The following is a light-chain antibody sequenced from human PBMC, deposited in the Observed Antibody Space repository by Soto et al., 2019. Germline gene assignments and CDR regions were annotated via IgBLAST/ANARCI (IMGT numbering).Light chain of an antibody. CDR3: QQNYSATWT. CDR2: AAS. CDR1: QGISTY. V-gene: IGKV1-39*01. J-gene: IGKJ1*01. Sequence: DIKMTQSPASLSSSVGDRLTITCRASQGISTYLNWYQQKPGKAPKLLIYAASTLQSGVPSRFSGSGSETDFTLTISSLQPEDFATYSCQQNYSATWTFGQGTKVDIK.